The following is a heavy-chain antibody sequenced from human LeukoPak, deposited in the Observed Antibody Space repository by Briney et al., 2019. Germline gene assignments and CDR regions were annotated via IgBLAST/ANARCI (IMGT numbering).Heavy chain of an antibody. D-gene: IGHD3-22*01. Sequence: SETLSLTCAVYGGSFSGYYWSWIRQPPGKGLEWIGEINPSGSTNYNPSLKSRVTISVDTSKNQFSLKLSSVTAADTAVYYCARSSEGRYYYDSSGFSYYYYYMDVWGKGTTVTISS. J-gene: IGHJ6*03. V-gene: IGHV4-34*01. CDR1: GGSFSGYY. CDR2: INPSGST. CDR3: ARSSEGRYYYDSSGFSYYYYYMDV.